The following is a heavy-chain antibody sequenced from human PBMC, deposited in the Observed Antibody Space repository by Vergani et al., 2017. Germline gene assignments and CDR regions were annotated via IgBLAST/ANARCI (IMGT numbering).Heavy chain of an antibody. J-gene: IGHJ6*03. CDR2: IYPGDSDT. CDR3: ASGDYSNYQSYYYYYYMDV. V-gene: IGHV5-51*03. CDR1: GYSFTSYW. D-gene: IGHD4-11*01. Sequence: EVQLVQSGAEVKKPGESLKISCKGSGYSFTSYWIGWVRQMPGKGLEWMGIIYPGDSDTRYSPSFQGQVTISADKSISTAYLQWSSLKASDTAMYYCASGDYSNYQSYYYYYYMDVWGKGTTVTVSS.